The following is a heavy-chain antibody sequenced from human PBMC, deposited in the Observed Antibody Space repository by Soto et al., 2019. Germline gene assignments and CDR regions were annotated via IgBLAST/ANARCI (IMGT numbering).Heavy chain of an antibody. J-gene: IGHJ6*02. CDR3: ATYYDFWSGYSPYYYYGMDV. Sequence: ASVKVSCKVSGYTLTELSMHWVRQAPGKGLEWMGGFDPEDGETIYAQKFQGRVTMTEDTSTDTAYMELSSLRSEDTAVYYCATYYDFWSGYSPYYYYGMDVWGQGTTVTVSS. D-gene: IGHD3-3*01. CDR2: FDPEDGET. CDR1: GYTLTELS. V-gene: IGHV1-24*01.